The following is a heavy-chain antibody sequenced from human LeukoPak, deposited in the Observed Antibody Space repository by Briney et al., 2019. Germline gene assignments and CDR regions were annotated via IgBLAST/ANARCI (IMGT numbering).Heavy chain of an antibody. V-gene: IGHV3-23*01. CDR3: ANRGGSSGWPMGYYYMDV. J-gene: IGHJ6*03. CDR1: GFTFSSYG. Sequence: PGGSLRLSCAASGFTFSSYGMSWVRQAPGKGLEWVSAISGSGGSTYYADSVKGRFTISRDNSKNTLYLQMNSLRAGDTAVYYCANRGGSSGWPMGYYYMDVWGKGTTVTISS. D-gene: IGHD6-19*01. CDR2: ISGSGGST.